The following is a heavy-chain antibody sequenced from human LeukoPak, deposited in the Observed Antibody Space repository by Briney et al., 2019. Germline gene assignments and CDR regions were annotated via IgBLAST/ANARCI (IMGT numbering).Heavy chain of an antibody. V-gene: IGHV3-11*01. J-gene: IGHJ4*02. CDR2: ISSSGSTI. D-gene: IGHD4-17*01. Sequence: GGSLRLSCAASGFTFSDYYMSWIRRAPGKGLEWVSYISSSGSTIYYADSVKGRFTISRDNAKNSLYLQTNSLRAEDTAVYYCAREEYGDYGKIDYWGQGTLVTVSS. CDR1: GFTFSDYY. CDR3: AREEYGDYGKIDY.